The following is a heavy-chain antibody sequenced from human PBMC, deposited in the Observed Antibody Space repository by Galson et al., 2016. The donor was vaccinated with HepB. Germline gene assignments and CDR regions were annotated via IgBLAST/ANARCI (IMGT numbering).Heavy chain of an antibody. D-gene: IGHD2/OR15-2a*01. CDR1: GFTFSNYA. Sequence: SLRLSCAASGFTFSNYAMHWVRMAPGKGLEGVAVISYDGSNKYYADAVKGRFTISRDNSKKTLYLQMNIMRVEDTALYSCTRPFLFVNLFDDWGQGTLVTVSS. J-gene: IGHJ4*02. V-gene: IGHV3-30-3*01. CDR2: ISYDGSNK. CDR3: TRPFLFVNLFDD.